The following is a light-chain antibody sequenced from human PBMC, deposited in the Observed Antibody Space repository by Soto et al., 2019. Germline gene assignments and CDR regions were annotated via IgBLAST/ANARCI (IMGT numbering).Light chain of an antibody. CDR2: DVS. CDR1: SSDVGGYNY. V-gene: IGLV2-14*01. J-gene: IGLJ1*01. CDR3: NSYTTSNTRQIV. Sequence: SALTQPASVSGSPGQSITISCPGTSSDVGGYNYVSWYQQHPGKAPKFMIYDVSNRPSGVSTRFSGSKSGNTASLTISGLQAEDEADYYCNSYTTSNTRQIVFGTGTKVTVL.